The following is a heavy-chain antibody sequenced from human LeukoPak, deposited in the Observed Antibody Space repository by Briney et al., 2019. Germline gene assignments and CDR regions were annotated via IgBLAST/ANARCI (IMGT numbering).Heavy chain of an antibody. CDR1: GYTFTSYY. Sequence: ASVKVSCKASGYTFTSYYMHWARQAPGQGLEWMGIINPSGGSTSYAQKFQGRVTMTRDTSTSTVYMELSSLRSEDTAVYYCARDKHSPTNYYYYGMDVWGQGTTVTVSS. CDR3: ARDKHSPTNYYYYGMDV. V-gene: IGHV1-46*01. D-gene: IGHD1/OR15-1a*01. J-gene: IGHJ6*02. CDR2: INPSGGST.